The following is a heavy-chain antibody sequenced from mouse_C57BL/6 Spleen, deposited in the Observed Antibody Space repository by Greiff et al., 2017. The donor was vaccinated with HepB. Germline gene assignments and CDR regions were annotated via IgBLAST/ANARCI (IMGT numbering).Heavy chain of an antibody. Sequence: EVQLQQSGPELVKPGASVKIPCKASGYTFTDYNMDWVKQSHGKSLEWIGDINPNNGGTIYNQKFKGKATLTVDKSSSTAYMELRSLTSEDTAVYYCARSGDYDYDSWFAYWGQGTLVTVSA. CDR3: ARSGDYDYDSWFAY. CDR1: GYTFTDYN. J-gene: IGHJ3*01. CDR2: INPNNGGT. D-gene: IGHD2-4*01. V-gene: IGHV1-18*01.